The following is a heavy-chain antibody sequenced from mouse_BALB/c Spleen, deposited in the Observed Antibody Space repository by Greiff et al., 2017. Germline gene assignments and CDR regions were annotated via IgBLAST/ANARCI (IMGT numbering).Heavy chain of an antibody. Sequence: EVKLMESGGGLVQPGGSRKLSCAASGFTFSSFGMHWVRQAPEKGLEWVAYISSGSSTIYYADTVKGRFTISRDNPKNTLFLQMTSLRSEDTAMYYCAVYDYDGAYWGQGTLVTVSA. V-gene: IGHV5-17*02. J-gene: IGHJ3*01. D-gene: IGHD2-4*01. CDR1: GFTFSSFG. CDR2: ISSGSSTI. CDR3: AVYDYDGAY.